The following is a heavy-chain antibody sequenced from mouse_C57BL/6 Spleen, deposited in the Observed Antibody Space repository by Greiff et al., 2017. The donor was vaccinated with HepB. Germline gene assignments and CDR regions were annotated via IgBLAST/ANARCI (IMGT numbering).Heavy chain of an antibody. CDR2: IYPGDGDT. CDR3: ARSYYGSSYDFDY. V-gene: IGHV1-80*01. J-gene: IGHJ2*01. D-gene: IGHD1-1*01. CDR1: GYAFSSYW. Sequence: VQLVESGAELVKPGASVKISCKASGYAFSSYWMNWVKQRPGKGLEWIGQIYPGDGDTNYNGKFKGKATLTADKSSSTAYMQLSSLTSEDSAVYFCARSYYGSSYDFDYWGQGTTLTVSS.